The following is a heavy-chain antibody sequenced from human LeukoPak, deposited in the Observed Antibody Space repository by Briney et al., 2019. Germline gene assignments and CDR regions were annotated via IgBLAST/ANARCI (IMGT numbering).Heavy chain of an antibody. CDR2: IYYSGST. D-gene: IGHD2-2*01. V-gene: IGHV4-59*12. CDR1: GGSISSYY. J-gene: IGHJ6*03. CDR3: ARELVDYYYYMDV. Sequence: SETLSLTCTVSGGSISSYYWSWIRQPPGKGLEWIGNIYYSGSTNYNPSLKSRVTIPVDTSKNQFSLKLSSVTAADTAVYYCARELVDYYYYMDVWGKGTTVTVSS.